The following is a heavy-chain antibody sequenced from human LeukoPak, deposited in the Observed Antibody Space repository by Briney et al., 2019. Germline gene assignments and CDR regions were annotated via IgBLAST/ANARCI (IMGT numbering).Heavy chain of an antibody. CDR3: ARAVYYSNYLGY. V-gene: IGHV3-74*01. D-gene: IGHD3-10*01. CDR1: GFTFSSYW. Sequence: GGSLRLSCAASGFTFSSYWMHWVRQAPGKGLVWVSRINSDGSSTNYADSVKGRFTISRDNAKNTLYLQMNSLRAEDTAMYYCARAVYYSNYLGYWGQGTLVAVSS. J-gene: IGHJ4*01. CDR2: INSDGSST.